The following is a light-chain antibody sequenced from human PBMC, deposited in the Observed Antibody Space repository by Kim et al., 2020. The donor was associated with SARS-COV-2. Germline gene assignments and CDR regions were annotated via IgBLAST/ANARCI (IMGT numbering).Light chain of an antibody. V-gene: IGKV1-33*01. CDR1: EDVSDY. Sequence: DIQLTQSPSSLSASVGDRVTITCQASEDVSDYFNWYYQKPGEAPKVLIRDAANLESGVPSRFSRGGYGTEFSLTISSVQPEDMGTYYCQQYDAPPFTFGQGTRLEIK. CDR2: DAA. J-gene: IGKJ5*01. CDR3: QQYDAPPFT.